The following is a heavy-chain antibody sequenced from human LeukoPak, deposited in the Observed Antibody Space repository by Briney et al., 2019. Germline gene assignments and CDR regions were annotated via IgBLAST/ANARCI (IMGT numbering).Heavy chain of an antibody. V-gene: IGHV3-30*18. CDR2: ISYDGCNK. CDR1: GFTFSSYG. Sequence: PGGSLRLSCAASGFTFSSYGMHWVRQAPGKGLEWVAVISYDGCNKYYADSVKGRFTISRDNSKNTLYLQMNSLRAEDTAVYYCAKADYGDYPYYYYGMDVWGKGTTVTVSS. CDR3: AKADYGDYPYYYYGMDV. J-gene: IGHJ6*04. D-gene: IGHD4-17*01.